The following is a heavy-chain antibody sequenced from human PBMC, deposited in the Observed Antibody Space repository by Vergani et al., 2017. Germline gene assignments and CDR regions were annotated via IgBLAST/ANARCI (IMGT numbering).Heavy chain of an antibody. V-gene: IGHV4-34*01. CDR3: ARHSTVELLVKWGWFDP. CDR1: GGSFSGYY. D-gene: IGHD6-19*01. CDR2: INHIGST. Sequence: QVQLQQWGAGLLKPSETLSLTCAVYGGSFSGYYWSWIRQPPGKGMGWIGEINHIGSTNYNPSLKSRVTISVDTSKNQFSLKLSSVTAADTAVSFCARHSTVELLVKWGWFDPWGQGILVTVSS. J-gene: IGHJ5*02.